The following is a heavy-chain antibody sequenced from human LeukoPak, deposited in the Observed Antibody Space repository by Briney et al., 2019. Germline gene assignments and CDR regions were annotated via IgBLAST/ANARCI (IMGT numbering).Heavy chain of an antibody. Sequence: ASVKVSCKASGGTFSSYAISWVQQAPGQGLEWMGGIIPIFGTANYAQKFQGRVTVTADESTSTAYMELSSLRSEDTAVYYCARGLFIDVVVPAAMMRPHGRGGWFDPWGQGTLVTVSS. CDR1: GGTFSSYA. J-gene: IGHJ5*02. D-gene: IGHD2-2*01. V-gene: IGHV1-69*13. CDR3: ARGLFIDVVVPAAMMRPHGRGGWFDP. CDR2: IIPIFGTA.